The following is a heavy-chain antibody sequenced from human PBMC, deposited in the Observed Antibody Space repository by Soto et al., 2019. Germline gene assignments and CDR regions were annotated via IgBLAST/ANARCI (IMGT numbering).Heavy chain of an antibody. CDR1: GFTFSSYS. CDR2: ISSSSSYI. V-gene: IGHV3-21*01. J-gene: IGHJ4*02. D-gene: IGHD6-13*01. CDR3: ARDGIAAAGFDY. Sequence: GGSLRLSCAASGFTFSSYSMNWVRQAPGKGLEWVSSISSSSSYIYYADSVKGRFTISRDNAKNSLYLQMNSLRAEDTAVYYCARDGIAAAGFDYWGQGTLVTVSS.